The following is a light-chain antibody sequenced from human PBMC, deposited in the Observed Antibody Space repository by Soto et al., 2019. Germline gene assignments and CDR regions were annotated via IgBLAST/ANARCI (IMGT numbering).Light chain of an antibody. J-gene: IGKJ1*01. Sequence: EIVLTQSPATLSLSPGERATLSCRASQSVDSYLAWYQQKPGQAPRLLIYDASDRATGIPARFSGSGSGTDFTLTISSLEPEDFAVYYCQQRSHWPRTFGQGTKVEIK. V-gene: IGKV3-11*01. CDR1: QSVDSY. CDR2: DAS. CDR3: QQRSHWPRT.